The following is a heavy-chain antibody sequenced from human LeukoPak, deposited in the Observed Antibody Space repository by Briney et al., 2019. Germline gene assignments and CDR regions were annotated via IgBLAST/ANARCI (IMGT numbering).Heavy chain of an antibody. CDR1: GVSFSQYY. Sequence: SETLSLTCDVSGVSFSQYYWTWVRQPPGKGLEWIGEISHGEGTHYNPSLKNRVTISLDTSKNQFSLKLNSVTAADGAVYYCSRGIDPYKLGNVWGQGTLVTVCS. CDR3: SRGIDPYKLGNV. V-gene: IGHV4-34*01. J-gene: IGHJ1*01. D-gene: IGHD1-1*01. CDR2: ISHGEGT.